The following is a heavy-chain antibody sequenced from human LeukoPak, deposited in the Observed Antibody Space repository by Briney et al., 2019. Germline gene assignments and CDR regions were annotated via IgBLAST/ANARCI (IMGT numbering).Heavy chain of an antibody. CDR3: ARSNFAGDLFYFDY. Sequence: GGSLRLSCAASGFTFSGYWMSWVRQAPGKGLEWVAYLSQDGSKKYYVDFVKGRFTISRDNAKNSLYLQMNSLRAEDTALYYCARSNFAGDLFYFDYWGQGTLVTVSS. J-gene: IGHJ4*02. CDR1: GFTFSGYW. D-gene: IGHD4-17*01. CDR2: LSQDGSKK. V-gene: IGHV3-7*01.